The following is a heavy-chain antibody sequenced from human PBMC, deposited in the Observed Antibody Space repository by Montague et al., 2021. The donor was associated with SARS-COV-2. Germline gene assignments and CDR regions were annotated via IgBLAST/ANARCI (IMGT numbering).Heavy chain of an antibody. V-gene: IGHV2-5*01. CDR1: GFSLSTSGVG. CDR2: XYWNDDK. J-gene: IGHJ4*02. CDR3: AHRLPGFQWFGEDTFDY. Sequence: PALVKPTQTLTLTCTFSGFSLSTSGVGVGWIRQPPGKALEWLALXYWNDDKRYSPSLKSRLTITKDTSKNQVVLTMTNMDPVDTATYYCAHRLPGFQWFGEDTFDYWGQGTLVTVSS. D-gene: IGHD3-10*01.